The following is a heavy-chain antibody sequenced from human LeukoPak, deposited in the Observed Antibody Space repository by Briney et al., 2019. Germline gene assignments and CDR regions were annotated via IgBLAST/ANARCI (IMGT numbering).Heavy chain of an antibody. CDR2: IYHSGST. Sequence: SSETLSLTCAVSGYSISSGHYWGWIRQPPGKGLEWIGSIYHSGSTYYNPSLKSRVTISVDTSKNQFSLKLSSVTAADTAVYYCARAGVVLMVYATLYFDYWGQGTLVTASS. V-gene: IGHV4-38-2*01. J-gene: IGHJ4*02. CDR1: GYSISSGHY. CDR3: ARAGVVLMVYATLYFDY. D-gene: IGHD2-8*01.